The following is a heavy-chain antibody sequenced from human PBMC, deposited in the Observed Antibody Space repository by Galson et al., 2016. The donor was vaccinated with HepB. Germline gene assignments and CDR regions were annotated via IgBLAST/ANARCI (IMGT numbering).Heavy chain of an antibody. J-gene: IGHJ4*02. D-gene: IGHD2-15*01. CDR3: ATILGGCGGGSCYRDY. V-gene: IGHV3-23*01. CDR1: GFTFSIYA. CDR2: ISGGADSR. Sequence: SLRLSCAASGFTFSIYAMSWVRQAPGKGLEWVSSISGGADSRYYADSVKGRFTISRDNSKNTLYLQMHSLGAEDTAVYYCATILGGCGGGSCYRDYWGQGALVTVSS.